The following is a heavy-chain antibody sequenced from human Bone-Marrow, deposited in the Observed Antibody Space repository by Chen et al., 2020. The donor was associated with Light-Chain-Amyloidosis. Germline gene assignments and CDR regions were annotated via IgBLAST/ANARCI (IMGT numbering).Heavy chain of an antibody. CDR3: AKDIQQPLIHGWFGS. CDR1: GFSFDDYA. J-gene: IGHJ5*01. V-gene: IGHV3-9*01. D-gene: IGHD6-13*01. Sequence: EVQLVESGGGLVQPGSSLRLSCVASGFSFDDYAMHWIRQAPGKGLEGVSGIIWNSDDIAYADSVKGRVTISRDNAKSSLYLQMDSLRAEDTALYYCAKDIQQPLIHGWFGSWGQGTLVTVSS. CDR2: IIWNSDDI.